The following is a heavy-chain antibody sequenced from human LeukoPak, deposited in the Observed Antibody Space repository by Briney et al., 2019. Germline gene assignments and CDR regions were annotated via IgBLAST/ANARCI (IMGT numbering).Heavy chain of an antibody. J-gene: IGHJ6*02. CDR2: ISYDGSNK. Sequence: PGGSLRLSCAASGFTFSSYAMHWVRQAPGKGLEWVAVISYDGSNKYYADSVKGRFTISRDNSKNTLYLQMNSLRAEDTAVYYCARELDYYDSSGDHYYYGMDVWGQGTTVTVSS. CDR3: ARELDYYDSSGDHYYYGMDV. CDR1: GFTFSSYA. D-gene: IGHD3-22*01. V-gene: IGHV3-30*04.